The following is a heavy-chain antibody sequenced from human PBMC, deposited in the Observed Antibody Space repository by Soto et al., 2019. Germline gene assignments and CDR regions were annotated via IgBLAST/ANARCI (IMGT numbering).Heavy chain of an antibody. CDR3: ARRYGGNFDY. CDR1: GGSISSYY. J-gene: IGHJ4*02. V-gene: IGHV4-59*01. D-gene: IGHD3-16*01. CDR2: IYYSGST. Sequence: QVQLQESGPGLVKPSETLSLTCTVSGGSISSYYWSWIRQPPGKGLEWIGYIYYSGSTNYNPSLKSRATISAATTTNQYSLKLSSVTAADTAVYYCARRYGGNFDYWGQGTLVTVSS.